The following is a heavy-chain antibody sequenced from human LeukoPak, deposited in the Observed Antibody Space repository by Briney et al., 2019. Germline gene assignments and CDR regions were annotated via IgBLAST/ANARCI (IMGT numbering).Heavy chain of an antibody. J-gene: IGHJ4*02. CDR1: GYTFTSYA. Sequence: GASVKVSCKASGYTFTSYAMYWVRQAPGQRLEWMGWINAGNGNTKYSQKFQGRVTITRDTSASTAYMELSSLRSEDTAVYYCARGGIASRSDYWGQGTLVTVSS. CDR2: INAGNGNT. D-gene: IGHD6-13*01. CDR3: ARGGIASRSDY. V-gene: IGHV1-3*01.